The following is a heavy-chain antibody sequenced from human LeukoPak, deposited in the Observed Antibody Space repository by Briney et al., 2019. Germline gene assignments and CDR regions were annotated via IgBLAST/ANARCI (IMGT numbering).Heavy chain of an antibody. D-gene: IGHD1-20*01. J-gene: IGHJ5*02. Sequence: ASVKVSCKASGYTFTGYYMRWVRQAPGQGLEWMGWINPNSGGTNYAQKFQGRVTMTRDTSISTAYMELSRLRSDDTAVYYCARVRAITGTTPQFDPWGQGTLVTVSS. CDR2: INPNSGGT. CDR1: GYTFTGYY. CDR3: ARVRAITGTTPQFDP. V-gene: IGHV1-2*02.